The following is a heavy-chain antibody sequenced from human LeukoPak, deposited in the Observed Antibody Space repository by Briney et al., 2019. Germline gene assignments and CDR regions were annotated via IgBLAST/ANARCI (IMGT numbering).Heavy chain of an antibody. CDR2: IYHSGST. CDR3: ARGKTWFDP. Sequence: SETLSLTCTVSGGSISSYFWSWSRQPPGKGLEWIGSIYHSGSTNYSPSLKSRVTISVDTSKNQFSLKLTSVTAADTAMYCCARGKTWFDPWGQGTLVTVSS. V-gene: IGHV4-59*01. J-gene: IGHJ5*02. CDR1: GGSISSYF.